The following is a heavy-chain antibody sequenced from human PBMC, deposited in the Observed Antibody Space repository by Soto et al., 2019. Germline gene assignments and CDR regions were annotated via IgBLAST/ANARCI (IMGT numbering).Heavy chain of an antibody. CDR3: AIIDYEKWFDP. V-gene: IGHV1-18*01. CDR2: ISAYNWNT. J-gene: IGHJ5*02. Sequence: ASVKVSCKASGYTFTSYGISWVRQAPVQGLELIVWISAYNWNTDYAQKLQGRVTITTDGSTSTAYIELMILRSDDTAVYYCAIIDYEKWFDPWGQGTLVTVSS. CDR1: GYTFTSYG. D-gene: IGHD4-17*01.